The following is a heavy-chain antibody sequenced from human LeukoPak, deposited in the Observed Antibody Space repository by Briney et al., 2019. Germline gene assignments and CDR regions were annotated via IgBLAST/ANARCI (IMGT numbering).Heavy chain of an antibody. D-gene: IGHD1-26*01. CDR1: GFTFGDYA. CDR2: IRNKAYGETA. V-gene: IGHV3-49*04. CDR3: TRASVVGVTGLPDY. J-gene: IGHJ4*02. Sequence: GRSLRLSCTTSGFTFGDYAMTWVRQAPGKGLEWVGFIRNKAYGETAEYAASVKGRFTISRDDSNSIAYLQMISLKTEDTAVYYCTRASVVGVTGLPDYWGQGTLVTVSS.